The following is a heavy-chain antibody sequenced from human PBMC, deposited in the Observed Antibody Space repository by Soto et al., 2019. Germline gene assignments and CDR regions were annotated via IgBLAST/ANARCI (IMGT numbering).Heavy chain of an antibody. Sequence: GGSLRLSCAASGFTFSSYNMNWVRQAPGKGLEWVSSISSSSSYIYYADSVKGRFTISRDNAKNSLYLQMNSLRAEDTAVYYCARDTSSSERNWFDPWGQGTLVTVSS. CDR1: GFTFSSYN. V-gene: IGHV3-21*01. CDR2: ISSSSSYI. D-gene: IGHD6-6*01. CDR3: ARDTSSSERNWFDP. J-gene: IGHJ5*02.